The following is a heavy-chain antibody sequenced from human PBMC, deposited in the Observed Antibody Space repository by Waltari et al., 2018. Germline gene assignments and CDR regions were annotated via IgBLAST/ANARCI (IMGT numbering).Heavy chain of an antibody. D-gene: IGHD2-15*01. CDR2: IQRSGRT. Sequence: QMQLQESGPGLVKPSGTLSVTCTVSGESMSSGDWWSWVRQSPEKGLEWIGQIQRSGRTPYNPSFESRVSISIDPSSNQFSLKMTSTTAADTAVYYCARDRGRGIYLDSWGRGTLVTVSA. CDR3: ARDRGRGIYLDS. CDR1: GESMSSGDW. J-gene: IGHJ4*02. V-gene: IGHV4-4*02.